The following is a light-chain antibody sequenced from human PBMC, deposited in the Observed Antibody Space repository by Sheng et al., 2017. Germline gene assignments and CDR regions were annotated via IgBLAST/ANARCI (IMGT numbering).Light chain of an antibody. V-gene: IGKV1-33*01. CDR3: HQSFSAPLT. CDR2: DAS. J-gene: IGKJ4*01. Sequence: DIQMTQSPSSLSASVGDRVTITCQASQGVSNYLNWYQQKPGIAPKLLIYDASNLETGVPSRFSGSGSGTDFTLTISSLQAEDVAVYYCHQSFSAPLTFGGGTKVEIK. CDR1: QGVSNY.